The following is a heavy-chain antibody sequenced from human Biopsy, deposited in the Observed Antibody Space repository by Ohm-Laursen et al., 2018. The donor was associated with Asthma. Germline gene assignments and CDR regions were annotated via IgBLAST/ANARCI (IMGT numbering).Heavy chain of an antibody. D-gene: IGHD2-15*01. CDR3: AGFCSGGNCPDH. J-gene: IGHJ4*02. Sequence: GTLSLTCTVSGVSIRSYYWTWFRQPPGKGLVWIGNIHYSGSTYSNPSLKSRVTISVDTSKKQISLRLSSVIAADTAVYYCAGFCSGGNCPDHWGQGTLVTVSS. CDR1: GVSIRSYY. V-gene: IGHV4-59*01. CDR2: IHYSGST.